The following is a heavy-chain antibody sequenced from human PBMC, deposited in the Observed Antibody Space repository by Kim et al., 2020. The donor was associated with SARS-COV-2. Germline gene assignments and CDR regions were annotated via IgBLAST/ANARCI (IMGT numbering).Heavy chain of an antibody. V-gene: IGHV3-30*04. J-gene: IGHJ6*02. CDR1: GFTFSSYA. D-gene: IGHD3-16*01. Sequence: GSLRLSCAASGFTFSSYAMHWVRQAPGKGLEWVAVISYDGSNKYYADSVKGRFTISRDNSKNTLYLQMNSLRAEDTAVYYCARLTGRQDVWGQGTTVTVSS. CDR2: ISYDGSNK. CDR3: ARLTGRQDV.